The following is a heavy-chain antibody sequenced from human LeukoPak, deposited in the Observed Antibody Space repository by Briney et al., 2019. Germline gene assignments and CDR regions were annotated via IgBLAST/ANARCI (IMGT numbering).Heavy chain of an antibody. Sequence: SETLSLTCGVSDYSISNDYYWGWIRQPPGKGLEWIASISYGGSTHYNASLKSRVTISVETSKSQFSLKLSSVTAADTAVYYCARRPYGCSGGSCYAGPGFDPWGQGTLVTVSS. CDR2: ISYGGST. V-gene: IGHV4-38-2*01. J-gene: IGHJ5*02. D-gene: IGHD2-15*01. CDR1: DYSISNDYY. CDR3: ARRPYGCSGGSCYAGPGFDP.